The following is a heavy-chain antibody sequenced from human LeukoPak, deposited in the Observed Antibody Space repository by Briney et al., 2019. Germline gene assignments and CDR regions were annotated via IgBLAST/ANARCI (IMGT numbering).Heavy chain of an antibody. D-gene: IGHD3-16*01. CDR1: GGSFSGYY. Sequence: SETLSLTCAVYGGSFSGYYWSWIRQPPGKGLEWIGEINHSGSTNYNPSLKSRVTISVDTSKNQFSLKLSSVTAADTAVYYCARRNYDYVWGTTHEYYFDYWGRGTLVTVSS. J-gene: IGHJ4*02. V-gene: IGHV4-34*01. CDR3: ARRNYDYVWGTTHEYYFDY. CDR2: INHSGST.